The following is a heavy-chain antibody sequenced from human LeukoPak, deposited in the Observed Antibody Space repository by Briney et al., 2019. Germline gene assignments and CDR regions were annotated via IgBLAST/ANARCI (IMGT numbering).Heavy chain of an antibody. CDR1: GYTFTGYY. J-gene: IGHJ6*03. Sequence: GASVKVSCKASGYTFTGYYMHWVRQAPGQGLEWMGWINPNSGGTNYAQKFQGRVTMTRDTSISTAYMELSRLRSDDTAVYYCARGDCSSTSCYAGSMDDTRYYYYYYMDVWGKGTTVTVSS. D-gene: IGHD2-2*01. CDR2: INPNSGGT. CDR3: ARGDCSSTSCYAGSMDDTRYYYYYYMDV. V-gene: IGHV1-2*02.